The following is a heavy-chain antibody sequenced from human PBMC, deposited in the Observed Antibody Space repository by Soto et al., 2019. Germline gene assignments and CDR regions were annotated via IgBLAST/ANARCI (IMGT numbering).Heavy chain of an antibody. V-gene: IGHV4-31*03. CDR3: ARETPLDYYDSSGYYLRYFDY. CDR2: IYYSGST. J-gene: IGHJ4*02. CDR1: GGSISSGGYY. Sequence: SETLSLTCTVSGGSISSGGYYWSWIRQHPGKGLEWIGYIYYSGSTYYNPSLKSRVTISVDTSKNQFSLKLSSVTAADTAVYYCARETPLDYYDSSGYYLRYFDYWGQGTLVTVSS. D-gene: IGHD3-22*01.